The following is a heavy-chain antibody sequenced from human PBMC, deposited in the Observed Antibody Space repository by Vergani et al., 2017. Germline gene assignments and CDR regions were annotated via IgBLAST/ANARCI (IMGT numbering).Heavy chain of an antibody. CDR3: ARRRGISLAVWGMDV. CDR1: GGSFSGYY. Sequence: QVQLQQWGAGLLKPSETLSLTCAVYGGSFSGYYWSWIRQPPGKGLEWIGEINQSGSTNYNPSLKSRVTISVDTSKNQFSLKLSSVTAADTALYYCARRRGISLAVWGMDVWGQGTTVTVSS. J-gene: IGHJ6*02. CDR2: INQSGST. D-gene: IGHD2-15*01. V-gene: IGHV4-34*01.